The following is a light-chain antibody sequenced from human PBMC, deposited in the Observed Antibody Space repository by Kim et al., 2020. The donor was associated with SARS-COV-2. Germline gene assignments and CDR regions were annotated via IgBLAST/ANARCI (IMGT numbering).Light chain of an antibody. V-gene: IGLV2-14*03. Sequence: GESITISRAGTSSDVGGSNYGSWYQQHPGKAPKLMIYDVSNRPSGVSNRFSGSKSGNTASLTISGLQAEDEADYYCSSYTSSSTLVFGTGTKVTVL. J-gene: IGLJ1*01. CDR2: DVS. CDR1: SSDVGGSNY. CDR3: SSYTSSSTLV.